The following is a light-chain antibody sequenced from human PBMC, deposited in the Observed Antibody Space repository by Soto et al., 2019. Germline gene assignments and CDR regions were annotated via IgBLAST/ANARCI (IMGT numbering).Light chain of an antibody. CDR2: DAS. Sequence: EIVLTQSPATLSLSPGERATLSCRASQSVSSYLAWYQQKPGQAPRLLIYDASNMATGIPARFSGSGSGTAFALTISSLEPEDFAISNCQQRSNWPPVTFGGGTKVEIK. J-gene: IGKJ4*01. CDR1: QSVSSY. V-gene: IGKV3-11*01. CDR3: QQRSNWPPVT.